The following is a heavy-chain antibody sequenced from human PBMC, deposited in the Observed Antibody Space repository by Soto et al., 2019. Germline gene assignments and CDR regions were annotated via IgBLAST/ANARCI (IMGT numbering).Heavy chain of an antibody. V-gene: IGHV3-30-3*01. D-gene: IGHD2-2*02. Sequence: GGSLRLSCAASGFTFSSYAMHWVRQAPGKGLEWVAVISYDGSNKYYADSVKGRFTISRDNSKNTLYLQMNSLRAEDTAVYYCARGEGGGVVSVGNDIVVVPAAILVRWYPPDVWGQGTTVTVSS. CDR3: ARGEGGGVVSVGNDIVVVPAAILVRWYPPDV. J-gene: IGHJ6*02. CDR1: GFTFSSYA. CDR2: ISYDGSNK.